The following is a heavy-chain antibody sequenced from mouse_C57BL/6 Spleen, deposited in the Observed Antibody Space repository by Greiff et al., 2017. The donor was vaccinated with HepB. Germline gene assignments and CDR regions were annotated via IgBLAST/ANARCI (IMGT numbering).Heavy chain of an antibody. CDR3: ERGGHADY. J-gene: IGHJ2*01. V-gene: IGHV1-82*01. CDR2: IYPGDGDT. Sequence: QVQLQQSGPELVKPGASVKISCKASGYAFSSSWMNWVKQRPGKGLEWIGRIYPGDGDTNYNGKFKGKATLTADKSSSTAYMQLSSLTSEDSAVYCCERGGHADYWGQGTTLTVSS. CDR1: GYAFSSSW. D-gene: IGHD6-1*01.